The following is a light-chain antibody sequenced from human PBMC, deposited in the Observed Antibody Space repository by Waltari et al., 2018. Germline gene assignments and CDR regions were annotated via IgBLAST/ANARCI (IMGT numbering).Light chain of an antibody. V-gene: IGKV3-11*01. J-gene: IGKJ4*01. CDR3: QQRYNWPPLT. CDR1: QTIGTY. Sequence: VVLTQSPVTLSLSPGETATLSCRASQTIGTYLAWYQHKLGQSPRLLIYDASTRATGIPAQFSGSGSGTDFTLTISGLEAEDSAIYYCQQRYNWPPLTFGGGTKVQTK. CDR2: DAS.